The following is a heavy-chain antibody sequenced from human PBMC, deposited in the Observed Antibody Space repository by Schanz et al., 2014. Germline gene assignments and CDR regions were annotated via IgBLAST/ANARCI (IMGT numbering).Heavy chain of an antibody. CDR2: ISGSGGDT. V-gene: IGHV3-23*04. D-gene: IGHD2-15*01. J-gene: IGHJ4*02. CDR1: GFTFSTYW. CDR3: AKVREWWPYYFDY. Sequence: EVQLVESGGGLVQPGGSLRLSCAASGFTFSTYWMSWVRQAPGKGLEWVSAISGSGGDTYYADSVKGRFTISRDNSDNTLFLQMNSLRAEDTAVYYCAKVREWWPYYFDYWGQGTLVTVSS.